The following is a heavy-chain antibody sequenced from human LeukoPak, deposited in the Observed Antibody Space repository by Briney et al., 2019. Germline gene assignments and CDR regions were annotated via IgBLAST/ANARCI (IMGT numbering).Heavy chain of an antibody. J-gene: IGHJ6*03. CDR2: IYYSGST. CDR1: GGSISSGGYY. V-gene: IGHV4-31*03. D-gene: IGHD2-2*01. CDR3: ASSTHYYYYMDV. Sequence: SQTLSLTCTVSGGSISSGGYYWSWIRQHPGKGLEWIGYIYYSGSTYYNPSLKSRVTISVDTSKNQFSLKLNSVTAADTAVYYCASSTHYYYYMDVWGKGTTVTVSS.